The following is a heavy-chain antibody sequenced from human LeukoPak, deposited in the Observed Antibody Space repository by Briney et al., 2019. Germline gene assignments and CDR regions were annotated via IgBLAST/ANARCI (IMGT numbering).Heavy chain of an antibody. CDR1: GFTFSNNL. CDR2: SSFDGTKK. J-gene: IGHJ4*02. CDR3: AKDVQRGFDYTNSLDH. Sequence: PGRSLRLSCAASGFTFSNNLLHWVRQAPGKGLEWVAVSSFDGTKKYYADSVKGRFVISGDNSKNTLYLQMNSLRAEDTAAYYCAKDVQRGFDYTNSLDHWGQGTLVAVSS. D-gene: IGHD4-11*01. V-gene: IGHV3-30*09.